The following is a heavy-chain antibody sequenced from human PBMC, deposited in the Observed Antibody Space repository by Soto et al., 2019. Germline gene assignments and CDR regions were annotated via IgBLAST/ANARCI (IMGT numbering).Heavy chain of an antibody. V-gene: IGHV3-30*04. Sequence: QQHLVEYGGGVVQPGRSLRLSCAASGFSFNNYALHWVRQAPGKGLEWVAVISYSGINENYADSVKGRFTISRDISKNTLYLQINSLRTEDTAVYYCARAPEDSTETLDSWGQGTLVTVSS. CDR1: GFSFNNYA. J-gene: IGHJ4*02. CDR3: ARAPEDSTETLDS. CDR2: ISYSGINE.